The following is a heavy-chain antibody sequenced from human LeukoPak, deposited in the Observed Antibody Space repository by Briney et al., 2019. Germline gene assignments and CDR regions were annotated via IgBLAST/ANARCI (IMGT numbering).Heavy chain of an antibody. Sequence: GGSLRLSCAASGFSLSRHWMHWVRQAPGKGLVWVSRISDDGTYTANVDSVEGRFTISRDNVRNTLYLHMNSLRAEDTAVYHCASFGISWGSAYWGQGTLVTVSS. CDR1: GFSLSRHW. J-gene: IGHJ4*02. CDR3: ASFGISWGSAY. V-gene: IGHV3-74*03. D-gene: IGHD2-21*01. CDR2: ISDDGTYT.